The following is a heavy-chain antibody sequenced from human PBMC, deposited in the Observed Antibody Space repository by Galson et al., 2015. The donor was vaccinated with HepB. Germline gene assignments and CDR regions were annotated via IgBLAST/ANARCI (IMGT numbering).Heavy chain of an antibody. D-gene: IGHD3-3*01. Sequence: SLRLSCAAPGFTFMNAWMTWVRQAPGKGLEWVGRIKSNPDGGTRDYAAPVQGRFTISRDDSDNILFLQMNSLKTEDTAVYYCTTEYGITIFGVVTDWDYWGQGTLVTVSS. J-gene: IGHJ4*02. CDR3: TTEYGITIFGVVTDWDY. V-gene: IGHV3-15*05. CDR2: IKSNPDGGTR. CDR1: GFTFMNAW.